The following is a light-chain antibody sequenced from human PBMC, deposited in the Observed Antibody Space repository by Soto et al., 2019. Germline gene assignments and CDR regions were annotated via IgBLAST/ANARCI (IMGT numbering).Light chain of an antibody. CDR2: GES. J-gene: IGKJ5*01. V-gene: IGKV3-20*01. CDR3: QKYGNSPIT. Sequence: EIVLTQAPGTMSLSRGERPTLSCRASQSVSSSYLAWYQQKTGQAPRLLIDGESSRATGVPDRFSSTGSGTDFNLTISRLEPEDFAVFYCQKYGNSPITCGQGTRLEIK. CDR1: QSVSSSY.